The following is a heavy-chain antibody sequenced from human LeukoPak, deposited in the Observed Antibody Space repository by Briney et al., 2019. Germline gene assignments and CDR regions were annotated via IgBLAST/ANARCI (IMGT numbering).Heavy chain of an antibody. CDR2: IYHSGST. CDR3: AGGYSYGHFDY. D-gene: IGHD5-18*01. CDR1: GASIRSGDYS. Sequence: PSETLSLTCTVSGASIRSGDYSWSWIRQPPGKGLEWIGYIYHSGSTYYNPSLKSRVTISVDRSKNQFSLKLSSVTAADTAVYYCAGGYSYGHFDYWGQGTLVTVSS. J-gene: IGHJ4*02. V-gene: IGHV4-30-2*01.